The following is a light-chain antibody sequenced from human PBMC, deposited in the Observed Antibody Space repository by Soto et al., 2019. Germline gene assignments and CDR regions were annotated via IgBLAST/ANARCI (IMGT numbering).Light chain of an antibody. CDR3: RQRYNWPLT. V-gene: IGKV3-11*01. CDR2: DAF. Sequence: TVLTQSPATLSLSPGERATLSCKASQSIGNSLGWFQQKPGQAPRLLIDDAFNRATGIPARCTGSGSWSDFTLTTSSLEPEDFGVYYCRQRYNWPLTFGGGTKVEIK. J-gene: IGKJ4*01. CDR1: QSIGNS.